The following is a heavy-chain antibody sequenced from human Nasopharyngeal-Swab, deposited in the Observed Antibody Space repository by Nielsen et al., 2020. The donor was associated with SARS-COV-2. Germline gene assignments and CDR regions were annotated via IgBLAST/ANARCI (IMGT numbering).Heavy chain of an antibody. CDR3: VRDGYSSSWTLFAEYFQH. V-gene: IGHV3-48*04. J-gene: IGHJ1*01. CDR2: ISSSSSTI. CDR1: GFTFSSYS. D-gene: IGHD6-13*01. Sequence: GGSLRLSCAASGFTFSSYSMNWVRQAPGKGLEWVSYISSSSSTIYYADSVKGRFTISRDNAKNSLYLQMNSLRAEDTAVYYCVRDGYSSSWTLFAEYFQHWGQGTLVTVSS.